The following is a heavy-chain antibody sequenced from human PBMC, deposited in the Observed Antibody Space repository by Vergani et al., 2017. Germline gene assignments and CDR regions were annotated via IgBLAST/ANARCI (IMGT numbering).Heavy chain of an antibody. CDR3: ARDDRWSGYYTVDWFDP. CDR2: ISAYNGNT. J-gene: IGHJ5*02. CDR1: GYIFTGYY. D-gene: IGHD3-3*01. V-gene: IGHV1-18*04. Sequence: QVQLVQSGPEVKKPGASVKVSCKASGYIFTGYYMHWVRQAPGQGLEWMGWISAYNGNTNYAQKLQGRVTMTTDTSTSTAYMELRSLRSDDTAVYYCARDDRWSGYYTVDWFDPWGQGTLVTVSS.